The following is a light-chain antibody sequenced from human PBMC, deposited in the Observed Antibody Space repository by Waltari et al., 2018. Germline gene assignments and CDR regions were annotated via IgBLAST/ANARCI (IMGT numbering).Light chain of an antibody. CDR3: QQYNSSPKT. J-gene: IGKJ1*01. CDR2: KAS. V-gene: IGKV1-5*03. CDR1: QSISSW. Sequence: DIQMTQHPSTLPASVGDRVTITCRASQSISSWLAWYQQKPGKAPKLLIYKASSLESGVPSRFSGSGSGTEFTLTISSLQPDDFATYYCQQYNSSPKTFGQGTKVEIK.